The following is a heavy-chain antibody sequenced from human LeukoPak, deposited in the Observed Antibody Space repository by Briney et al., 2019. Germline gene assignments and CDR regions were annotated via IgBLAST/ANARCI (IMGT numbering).Heavy chain of an antibody. Sequence: GRSLRLSCAASGFTFSSYGMHWARQAPGKGLEWVAVIWYDGSNKYYADSVKGRFTISRDNSKNTLYLQMNSLRAEDTAVYYCAKDQARGYPHYYFDYWGQGTLVTVSS. V-gene: IGHV3-33*06. CDR1: GFTFSSYG. D-gene: IGHD3-22*01. J-gene: IGHJ4*02. CDR3: AKDQARGYPHYYFDY. CDR2: IWYDGSNK.